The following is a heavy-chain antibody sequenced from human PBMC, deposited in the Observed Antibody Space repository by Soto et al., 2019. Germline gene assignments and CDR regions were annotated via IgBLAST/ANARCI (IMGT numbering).Heavy chain of an antibody. Sequence: ASVKVSCEASCYIFTTYGISWVRQARGQGLEWMGWVRGYNGDTDYAQKFQGRVTMTTDTSTSTAYMELRSLRSDDTAVYYCAREGSAEIFGVVVYVLDVWGQGTTVTVSS. J-gene: IGHJ6*02. D-gene: IGHD3-3*01. V-gene: IGHV1-18*01. CDR1: CYIFTTYG. CDR3: AREGSAEIFGVVVYVLDV. CDR2: VRGYNGDT.